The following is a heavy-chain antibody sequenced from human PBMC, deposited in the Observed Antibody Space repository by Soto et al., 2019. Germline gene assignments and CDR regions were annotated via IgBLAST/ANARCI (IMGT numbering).Heavy chain of an antibody. CDR1: GFTVSSIY. Sequence: EVQLVESGGGLVQPGGSLRLSCAASGFTVSSIYMTWVRQAPGKGLQWVAVISSDDNTYYADSVKGRFTISRDNSKNTLYLEMNSLRAEDTAVYYCARDTFGGAYDFLHGGQGTLVTVSS. V-gene: IGHV3-66*01. CDR2: ISSDDNT. J-gene: IGHJ4*02. CDR3: ARDTFGGAYDFLH. D-gene: IGHD3-3*01.